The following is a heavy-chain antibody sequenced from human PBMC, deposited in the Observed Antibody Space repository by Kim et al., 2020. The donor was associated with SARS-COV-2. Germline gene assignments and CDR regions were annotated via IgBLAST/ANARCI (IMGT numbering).Heavy chain of an antibody. Sequence: YATSVKRRITTNPDTSKNQFSLRLNSVTPEDTAVYYCARDRQRAGTGVDYWGQGTLVTVSS. V-gene: IGHV6-1*01. J-gene: IGHJ4*02. D-gene: IGHD6-19*01. CDR3: ARDRQRAGTGVDY.